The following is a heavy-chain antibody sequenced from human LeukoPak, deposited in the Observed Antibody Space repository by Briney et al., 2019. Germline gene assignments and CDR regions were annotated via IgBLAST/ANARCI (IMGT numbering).Heavy chain of an antibody. CDR3: ARVGYCSSTSCYPFDAYNWFDP. D-gene: IGHD2-2*01. CDR2: ISSSSSYI. Sequence: GGSLRLSCAASGFTFGSYSMNWVRQAPGKGLEWVSSISSSSSYIYYADSVKGRFTISRDNAKNSLYLQMNSLRAEDTAVYYCARVGYCSSTSCYPFDAYNWFDPWGQGTLVTVSS. CDR1: GFTFGSYS. J-gene: IGHJ5*02. V-gene: IGHV3-21*01.